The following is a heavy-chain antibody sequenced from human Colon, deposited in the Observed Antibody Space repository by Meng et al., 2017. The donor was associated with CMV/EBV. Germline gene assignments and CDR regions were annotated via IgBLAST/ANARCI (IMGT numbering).Heavy chain of an antibody. CDR3: VRTYCGGGTCYSPDDAFDV. V-gene: IGHV1-2*02. D-gene: IGHD2-21*01. J-gene: IGHJ3*01. CDR1: GYTFAAYF. Sequence: ASVTVSCKASGYTFAAYFVHWVRQAPGQGREWMGWLTPNSGATNYAQKFKGRVTMTSDTAGSTAYLELASLTYDDTAFYFCVRTYCGGGTCYSPDDAFDVWGQGTMVTVSS. CDR2: LTPNSGAT.